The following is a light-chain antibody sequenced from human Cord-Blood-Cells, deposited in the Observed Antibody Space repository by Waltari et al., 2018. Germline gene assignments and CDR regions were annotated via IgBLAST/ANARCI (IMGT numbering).Light chain of an antibody. Sequence: QSALTQPASVSGSPGQSITISCTGTSSAVGSYILVSWYQQQPGKAPKLMIYEGSKRPSGVSNRFSGSKSGNTASLTISGLQAEDEADYYCCSYAGSRTYVFGTGTKVTVL. J-gene: IGLJ1*01. CDR2: EGS. V-gene: IGLV2-23*01. CDR3: CSYAGSRTYV. CDR1: SSAVGSYIL.